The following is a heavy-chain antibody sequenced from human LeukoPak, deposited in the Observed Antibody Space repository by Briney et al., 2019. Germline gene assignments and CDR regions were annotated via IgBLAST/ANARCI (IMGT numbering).Heavy chain of an antibody. J-gene: IGHJ5*02. D-gene: IGHD3-10*01. CDR2: IYTSGST. CDR1: GGSISSGSYY. CDR3: ARNMVRGEGWFDP. Sequence: SQTLSLTCTVSGGSISSGSYYWSWIRQPAGKGLEWIGRIYTSGSTNYNPSLKSRVTISVDTSKNQFSLKLSSVTVADTAVYYCARNMVRGEGWFDPWGQGTLVTVSS. V-gene: IGHV4-61*02.